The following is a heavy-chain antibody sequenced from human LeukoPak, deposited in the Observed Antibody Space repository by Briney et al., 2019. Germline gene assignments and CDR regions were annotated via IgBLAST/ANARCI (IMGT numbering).Heavy chain of an antibody. D-gene: IGHD6-19*01. CDR3: AKGYSGWYIDWLDP. CDR1: GFTFCDYA. J-gene: IGHJ5*02. Sequence: GGSLRLSCAASGFTFCDYAMHWVRQAPGKGLEWVSGISWNGDSIGYAGSVKGRFTISRDNAKNSLYLQMNSLRAEDTAFYYCAKGYSGWYIDWLDPWGQGTLVTVS. V-gene: IGHV3-9*01. CDR2: ISWNGDSI.